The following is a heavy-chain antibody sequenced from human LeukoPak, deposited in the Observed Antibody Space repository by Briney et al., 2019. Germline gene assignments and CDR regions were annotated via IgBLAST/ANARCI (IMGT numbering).Heavy chain of an antibody. CDR3: ARPSSGYYVDY. CDR1: GGSISSYY. D-gene: IGHD3-22*01. J-gene: IGHJ4*02. V-gene: IGHV4-59*08. Sequence: SETLSLTCTVSGGSISSYYWSWIRQPPGKGLEWIGYIYYSGSTNYNPSLKSRVTISVDTSKNQFSLKLSSVTAADTAVYYCARPSSGYYVDYWGQGTLVTVSS. CDR2: IYYSGST.